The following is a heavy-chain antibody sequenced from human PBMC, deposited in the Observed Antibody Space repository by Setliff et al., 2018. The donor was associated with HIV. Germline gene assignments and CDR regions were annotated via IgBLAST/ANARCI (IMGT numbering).Heavy chain of an antibody. CDR3: ARHSGSSGWYFSDGYYYYMDV. D-gene: IGHD6-19*01. J-gene: IGHJ6*03. V-gene: IGHV1-8*02. CDR2: MNPNSGNT. CDR1: GYTFTSYD. Sequence: ASVKVSCKASGYTFTSYDINWVRQATGQGLEWMGWMNPNSGNTGYAQKFQGRVTMTGNTSISTAYMELSSLKASDTAMYYCARHSGSSGWYFSDGYYYYMDVWGKGTTVTVSS.